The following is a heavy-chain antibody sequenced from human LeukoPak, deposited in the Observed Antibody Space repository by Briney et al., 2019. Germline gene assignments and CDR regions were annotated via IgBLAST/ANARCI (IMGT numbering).Heavy chain of an antibody. CDR3: ARSCDF. J-gene: IGHJ4*02. Sequence: PGGSLRLSCAPSGFTVSSHEMNWVPHAPGKGLEGGSYIRGSGSTIHYADSVKSRFTISRDNDKNTLYLQMNSLRDEGTAVYYCARSCDFWGQGTLVTVSS. CDR1: GFTVSSHE. V-gene: IGHV3-48*03. CDR2: IRGSGSTI.